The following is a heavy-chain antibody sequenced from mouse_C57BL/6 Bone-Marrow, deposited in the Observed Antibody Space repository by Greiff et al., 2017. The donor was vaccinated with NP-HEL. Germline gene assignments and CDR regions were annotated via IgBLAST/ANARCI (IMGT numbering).Heavy chain of an antibody. CDR1: GFSFNTYA. J-gene: IGHJ4*01. Sequence: EVNVVESGGGLVQPKGSLKLSCAASGFSFNTYAMNWVRQAPGKGLEWVARIRSKSNNYATYYADSVKDRFTISRDDSESMLYLQMNNLKTEDTAMYYCVRHGGSGYAMDYWGQGTSVTVSS. CDR3: VRHGGSGYAMDY. CDR2: IRSKSNNYAT. V-gene: IGHV10-1*01. D-gene: IGHD3-2*02.